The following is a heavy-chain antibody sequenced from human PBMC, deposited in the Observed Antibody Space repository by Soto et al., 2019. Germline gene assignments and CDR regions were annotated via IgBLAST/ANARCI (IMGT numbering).Heavy chain of an antibody. V-gene: IGHV3-33*01. D-gene: IGHD6-13*01. CDR1: GFTFSSYD. Sequence: GGALRLSCAASGFTFSSYDMHWVRQAPGKGLEWVAVIWYDGSNKYYADSGKGRFTISRDNSKNTLYLQMNSLRAEDTAVYYCARLPAAGSDAFDIWGQGTMVTGS. CDR2: IWYDGSNK. J-gene: IGHJ3*02. CDR3: ARLPAAGSDAFDI.